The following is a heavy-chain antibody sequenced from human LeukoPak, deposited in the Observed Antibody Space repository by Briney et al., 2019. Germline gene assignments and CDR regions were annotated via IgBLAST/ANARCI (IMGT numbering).Heavy chain of an antibody. Sequence: ASVKVSCKASGYTFTSYGISWVRQAPGQGLEWMGWISAYNGNTNYAQKLQGRVTMTTDTSTSTAYMELRSLRSDDTAVYYCARDLKAYYGSGSYYTLNWFDPWGQGTLVTVSS. CDR3: ARDLKAYYGSGSYYTLNWFDP. J-gene: IGHJ5*02. D-gene: IGHD3-10*01. CDR2: ISAYNGNT. V-gene: IGHV1-18*01. CDR1: GYTFTSYG.